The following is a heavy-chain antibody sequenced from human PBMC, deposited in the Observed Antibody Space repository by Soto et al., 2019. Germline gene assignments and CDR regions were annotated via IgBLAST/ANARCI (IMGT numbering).Heavy chain of an antibody. D-gene: IGHD5-18*01. CDR3: ARVWNRGPGTAMVAPRYYMDV. CDR2: IYYSGST. Sequence: SETLSLTCTVSGGSISSYYWSWIRQPPGKGLEWIGYIYYSGSTNYNPSLKSRVTISVDTSKNQFSLKLSSVTAADTAVYYCARVWNRGPGTAMVAPRYYMDVWGKGTTVTVSS. V-gene: IGHV4-59*01. CDR1: GGSISSYY. J-gene: IGHJ6*03.